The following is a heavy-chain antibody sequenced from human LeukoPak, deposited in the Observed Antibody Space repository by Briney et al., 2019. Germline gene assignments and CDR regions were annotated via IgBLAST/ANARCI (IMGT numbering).Heavy chain of an antibody. D-gene: IGHD2-15*01. CDR1: GHSIISDYF. CDR2: IFHSGSV. Sequence: SETLSLTCIVSGHSIISDYFWGWVRQPPGKGPEWIGSIFHSGSVFYNPSLRSRVTLSIEPSKNRFSLELTSVTAADTAIYYCARVVASTSIDSWGQGTLVTVSS. J-gene: IGHJ4*02. CDR3: ARVVASTSIDS. V-gene: IGHV4-38-2*02.